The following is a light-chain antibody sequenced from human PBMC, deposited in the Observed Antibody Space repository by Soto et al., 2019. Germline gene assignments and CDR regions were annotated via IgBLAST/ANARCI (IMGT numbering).Light chain of an antibody. Sequence: QSVLTQPPSVSAAPGQKVTISCSGSNSNISYNYVSWYQRLPGAAPKLLIYDNTKRPSGIPDRFSGSKSGTSATLDITGLQTGDEADYFCGTCDNNLRVGIFGGGTKLTVL. V-gene: IGLV1-51*01. CDR2: DNT. CDR3: GTCDNNLRVGI. J-gene: IGLJ2*01. CDR1: NSNISYNY.